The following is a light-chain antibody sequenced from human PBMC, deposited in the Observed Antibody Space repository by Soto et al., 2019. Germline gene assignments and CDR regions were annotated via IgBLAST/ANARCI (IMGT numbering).Light chain of an antibody. CDR2: SHN. V-gene: IGLV1-44*01. Sequence: QLVLTQPPSASGTPGQRVIISCSGSSSNIGSNTVNWYQQLPGTAPKLLIYSHNQRPSGVPDRFSGSQSGTSASLAISGLQSEDEADYYCATWDDSLDGDVFGTGTKLTVL. CDR1: SSNIGSNT. J-gene: IGLJ1*01. CDR3: ATWDDSLDGDV.